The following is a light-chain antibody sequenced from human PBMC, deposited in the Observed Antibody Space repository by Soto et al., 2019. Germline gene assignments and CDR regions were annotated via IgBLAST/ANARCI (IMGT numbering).Light chain of an antibody. CDR2: GAS. CDR1: QSVSSSF. J-gene: IGKJ1*01. CDR3: QQYESSVA. V-gene: IGKV3-20*01. Sequence: EIVLTQSPGSLSLSPGEGATLSCRASQSVSSSFFAWYQQKPGQAPSLLIYGASRSATGVPDRFSGSGSGTDFTLSISRREREDFAVYYCQQYESSVAFGQGTKVEIK.